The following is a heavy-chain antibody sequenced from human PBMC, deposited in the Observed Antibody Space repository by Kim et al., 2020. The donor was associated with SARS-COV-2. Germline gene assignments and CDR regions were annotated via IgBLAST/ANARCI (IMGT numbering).Heavy chain of an antibody. V-gene: IGHV1-18*01. Sequence: ASVKVSCKASGYTFTSYGISWVRQAPGQGLEWMGWISAYNGNTNYAQKLQGRVTMTTDTSTSTAYMELRSLRSDDTAVYYCARVNTMVRGVDYGMDVWGQGTTVTVSS. D-gene: IGHD3-10*01. CDR3: ARVNTMVRGVDYGMDV. CDR1: GYTFTSYG. J-gene: IGHJ6*02. CDR2: ISAYNGNT.